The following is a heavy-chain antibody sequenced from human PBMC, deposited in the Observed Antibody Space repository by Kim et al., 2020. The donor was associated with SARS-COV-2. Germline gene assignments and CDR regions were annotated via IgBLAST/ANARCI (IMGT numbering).Heavy chain of an antibody. V-gene: IGHV3-30*07. J-gene: IGHJ6*02. CDR3: ARDGVVVVITHYYYYGMDV. D-gene: IGHD3-22*01. Sequence: GRFTITRDNSKNTLYLQMNSLRAEDTAVYYCARDGVVVVITHYYYYGMDVWGQGTTVTVSS.